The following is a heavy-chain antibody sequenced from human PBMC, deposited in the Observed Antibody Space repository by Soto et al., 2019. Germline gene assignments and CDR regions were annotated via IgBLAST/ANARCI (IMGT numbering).Heavy chain of an antibody. CDR3: ARAGGLGAVAVDY. D-gene: IGHD6-19*01. V-gene: IGHV4-30-2*01. CDR1: GGSIRSGGYS. CDR2: IYHSGST. J-gene: IGHJ4*02. Sequence: QLQLQESGSGLVKPSQTLSLTCAVSGGSIRSGGYSWSWIRQQPGKGLEWIGYIYHSGSTYYNPSLKSRVTISVYRSKNQFSLKLSSVTAADTAVYYCARAGGLGAVAVDYWGQGTLVTVSS.